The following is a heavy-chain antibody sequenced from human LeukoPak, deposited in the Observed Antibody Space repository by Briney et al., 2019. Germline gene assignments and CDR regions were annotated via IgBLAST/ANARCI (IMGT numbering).Heavy chain of an antibody. V-gene: IGHV1-2*02. CDR1: GYTFTGYY. D-gene: IGHD2-2*01. CDR3: ARGGEVCSSSSCYRGHDY. CDR2: INPKSGGT. J-gene: IGHJ4*02. Sequence: ASVKVSCKASGYTFTGYYMHWVRQAPGQGLKWMGWINPKSGGTTYEQKFQGRVTMTRDTSTSTAYMELSRLRSDDTAVYYCARGGEVCSSSSCYRGHDYWGQGTPVTVSS.